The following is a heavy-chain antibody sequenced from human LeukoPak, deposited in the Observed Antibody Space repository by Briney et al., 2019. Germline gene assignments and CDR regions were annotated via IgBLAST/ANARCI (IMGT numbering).Heavy chain of an antibody. Sequence: GASVKVSCKASGYTFTGYYMHWVRQAPGQGLEWMGWINPNSGGTNYAQKLQGRVTMTRDTSISTAYMELSRLRSDDTAVYYCAMPFVYCSGGSCPFDYWREGTLVSVSS. D-gene: IGHD2-15*01. J-gene: IGHJ4*02. V-gene: IGHV1-2*02. CDR1: GYTFTGYY. CDR2: INPNSGGT. CDR3: AMPFVYCSGGSCPFDY.